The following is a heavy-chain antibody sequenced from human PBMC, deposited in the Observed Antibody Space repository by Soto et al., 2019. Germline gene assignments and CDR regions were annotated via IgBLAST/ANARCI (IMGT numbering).Heavy chain of an antibody. V-gene: IGHV1-69*13. D-gene: IGHD2-2*01. CDR2: IIPIFGTA. J-gene: IGHJ6*01. CDR3: ARDRGNIVVVQAAHHPRTVTLDGMDV. CDR1: GGTFSSYA. Sequence: SVKVACNASGGTFSSYAISWVRQAPGRGLELVGVIIPIFGTANYAQKFQGRVTITADESTSTAYIELSSLRAEDTAVYYCARDRGNIVVVQAAHHPRTVTLDGMDVWGQGTTVTVPS.